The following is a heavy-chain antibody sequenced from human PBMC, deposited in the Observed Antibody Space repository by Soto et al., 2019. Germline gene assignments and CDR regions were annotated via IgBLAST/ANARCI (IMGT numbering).Heavy chain of an antibody. V-gene: IGHV3-15*01. CDR1: GLNLSHPW. J-gene: IGHJ4*02. Sequence: GGSLRLSCAASGLNLSHPWMTWVRQAAGKGLEWVGRIKSNTDGGTADYAAPVKGRFTISRDDSKNTVYLQMNSLKTEDTAVYHCTTGIYYDILTGYHNVAYWGQGTLVTVSS. D-gene: IGHD3-9*01. CDR2: IKSNTDGGTA. CDR3: TTGIYYDILTGYHNVAY.